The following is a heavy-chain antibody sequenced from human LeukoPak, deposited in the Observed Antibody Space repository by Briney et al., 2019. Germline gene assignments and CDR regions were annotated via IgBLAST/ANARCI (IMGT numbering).Heavy chain of an antibody. Sequence: ASVKVSCKASGYTFTDYYMHWVRQAPGQGLEWMGWINAKSGDTKYAQKFQARVTMTRDTSTSTVYIELSSLRSEDTAVYYCASPIAAAGTDAFNIWGQGTMVTVSS. CDR1: GYTFTDYY. V-gene: IGHV1-2*02. CDR3: ASPIAAAGTDAFNI. D-gene: IGHD6-13*01. J-gene: IGHJ3*02. CDR2: INAKSGDT.